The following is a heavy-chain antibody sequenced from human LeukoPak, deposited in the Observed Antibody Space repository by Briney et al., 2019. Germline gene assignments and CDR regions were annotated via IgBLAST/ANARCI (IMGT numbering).Heavy chain of an antibody. V-gene: IGHV4-38-2*02. CDR2: IYHSGST. CDR1: GYSLSSGYY. J-gene: IGHJ6*03. Sequence: SETLSLTCAVSGYSLSSGYYWGWIRQPPGKGLEWIGSIYHSGSTYYNPSLKSRVTISVDTSKNQFSLKLSSVTAADTAVYYCARDSPSYYMDVWGKGTTVTVSS. CDR3: ARDSPSYYMDV.